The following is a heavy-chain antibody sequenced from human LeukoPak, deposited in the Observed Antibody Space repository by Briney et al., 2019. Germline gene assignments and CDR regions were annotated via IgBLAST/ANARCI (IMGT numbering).Heavy chain of an antibody. CDR1: GGSISSSSYY. D-gene: IGHD2-8*01. J-gene: IGHJ4*02. V-gene: IGHV4-39*01. CDR2: IYYSGST. Sequence: SETLSLTSTVSGGSISSSSYYWGWIRQPPGKGLEWIGSIYYSGSTYYNSSLKSRVTISVDTSKNQFSLKLSSVTAADTAVYYCARISIVLMVYAMDYWGQGTLVTVSS. CDR3: ARISIVLMVYAMDY.